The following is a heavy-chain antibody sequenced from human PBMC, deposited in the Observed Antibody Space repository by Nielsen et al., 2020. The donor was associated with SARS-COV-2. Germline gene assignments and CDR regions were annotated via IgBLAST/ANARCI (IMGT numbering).Heavy chain of an antibody. CDR3: AREGYYDFWSGWADYYYMDV. CDR1: GFTFSSYG. Sequence: EGSLRLSCAASGFTFSSYGMHWVRQAPGKGLEWVAVIWYDGSNKYYADSVKGRFTISRDNSKNTLYLQMNSLRAEDTAVYYCAREGYYDFWSGWADYYYMDVWGKGTTVTVSS. J-gene: IGHJ6*03. CDR2: IWYDGSNK. V-gene: IGHV3-33*01. D-gene: IGHD3-3*01.